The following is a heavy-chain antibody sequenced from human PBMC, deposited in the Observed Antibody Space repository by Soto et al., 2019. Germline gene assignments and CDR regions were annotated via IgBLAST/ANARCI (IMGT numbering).Heavy chain of an antibody. Sequence: QVQLVQSGAEVQKPGASVKVSCRASGYTFTSFDINWVRQAPGQGLEWMGWMNPYNGNTGYAEHFQGRVTMTRNTSISTAYMELSSLRSEDTAVYFCARGPGDLGYLDYWGQGALVTVSS. D-gene: IGHD6-13*01. CDR3: ARGPGDLGYLDY. CDR1: GYTFTSFD. J-gene: IGHJ4*02. CDR2: MNPYNGNT. V-gene: IGHV1-8*01.